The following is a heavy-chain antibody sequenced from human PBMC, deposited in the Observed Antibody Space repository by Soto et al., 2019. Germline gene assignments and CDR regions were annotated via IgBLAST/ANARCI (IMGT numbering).Heavy chain of an antibody. V-gene: IGHV3-21*01. CDR2: ISSSSSYI. J-gene: IGHJ3*02. CDR3: ARDEGQLGQRDAFDI. Sequence: GGSLRLSCAASGFTFSSYSMNWVRQAPGKGLEWVSSISSSSSYIYYADSVKGRFTISRDNAKNSLYLQMNSLRAEDTAVYYCARDEGQLGQRDAFDIWGQGTMVTVSS. CDR1: GFTFSSYS. D-gene: IGHD6-6*01.